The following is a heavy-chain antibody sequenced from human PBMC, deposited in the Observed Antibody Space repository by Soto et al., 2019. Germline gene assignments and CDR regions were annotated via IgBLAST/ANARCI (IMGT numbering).Heavy chain of an antibody. D-gene: IGHD2-2*01. CDR3: ARHVYRVVVPAAETFDI. CDR1: GYSFTSYW. Sequence: PGEPLKISCKGSGYSFTSYWIGWVRQMPGKGLEWMGIIYPGDSDTRYSPSFHGQVTISADKSISTAYLKWSSLKASDTAMYYCARHVYRVVVPAAETFDIWGQGTMVTVSS. CDR2: IYPGDSDT. J-gene: IGHJ3*02. V-gene: IGHV5-51*01.